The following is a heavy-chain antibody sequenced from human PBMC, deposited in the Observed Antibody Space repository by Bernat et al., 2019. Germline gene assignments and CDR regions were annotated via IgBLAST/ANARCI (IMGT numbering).Heavy chain of an antibody. J-gene: IGHJ3*02. CDR3: ARDQGTTVTAGAFDI. D-gene: IGHD4-17*01. CDR2: IYYSGST. Sequence: QVQLQESGPGLVKPSETLSLTCTVSGGSISSYYWSWIRQPPGKGLEWIGYIYYSGSTNYNPSLKSRVTISVDTSKNQFSLKLSSVTAADTAVYYCARDQGTTVTAGAFDIWGQGTLVTVSS. V-gene: IGHV4-59*01. CDR1: GGSISSYY.